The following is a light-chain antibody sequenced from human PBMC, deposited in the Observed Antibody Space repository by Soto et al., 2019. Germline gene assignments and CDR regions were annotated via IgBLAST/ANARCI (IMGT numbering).Light chain of an antibody. J-gene: IGKJ4*01. CDR1: QNVYNN. CDR3: QQCRNWPLT. V-gene: IGKV3-15*01. CDR2: DAS. Sequence: EIVITQSPAPLSVSPGEGDTPSCKPSQNVYNNLAWYQQRPGQPPRLLIYDASTRATGISARFSGSGYGTEFTLTISSLQSEDFAVYFCQQCRNWPLTFGGGTKV.